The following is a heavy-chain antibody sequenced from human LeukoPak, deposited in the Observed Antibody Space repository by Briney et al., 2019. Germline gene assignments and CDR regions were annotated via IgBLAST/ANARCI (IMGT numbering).Heavy chain of an antibody. CDR2: IYPGDSDT. J-gene: IGHJ5*02. CDR1: GYSFTSYW. Sequence: GDALKISCKGSGYSFTSYWIGWVRQMPGKGLEWMGIIYPGDSDTRYSPSFQGQVTISADKSISTAYLQWSSLKASDTAMYYCARRYCSGGSCYSSFDPWGQGTLVTVSS. D-gene: IGHD2-15*01. CDR3: ARRYCSGGSCYSSFDP. V-gene: IGHV5-51*01.